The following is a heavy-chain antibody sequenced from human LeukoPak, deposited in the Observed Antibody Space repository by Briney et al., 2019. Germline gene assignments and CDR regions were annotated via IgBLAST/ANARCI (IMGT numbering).Heavy chain of an antibody. V-gene: IGHV3-23*01. CDR2: ISGSGGST. CDR1: GFTFSSYA. D-gene: IGHD3-10*01. Sequence: PGGSLRLSCAASGFTFSSYAMSWVRQAPGKGLEWVSAISGSGGSTYYADSVKGRFTISRDNSKNTLYLQMNSLRAEDTAVYYCVMIGDVLLWFGEGDYWGQGTLVTVSS. J-gene: IGHJ4*02. CDR3: VMIGDVLLWFGEGDY.